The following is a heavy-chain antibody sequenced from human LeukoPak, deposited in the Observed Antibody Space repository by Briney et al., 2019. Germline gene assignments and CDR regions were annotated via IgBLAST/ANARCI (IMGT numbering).Heavy chain of an antibody. CDR1: GFTFSSYS. V-gene: IGHV3-21*04. CDR2: ISSSSSYI. D-gene: IGHD5-12*01. Sequence: GGSLRLSCAASGFTFSSYSMNWVRQAPGKGLEWVSSISSSSSYIYYADSVKGRFTISRGNSKNTLYLQMNSLRAEDTAVYYCAKSRYSGYDWLGGIDPWGQGTLVTVSS. CDR3: AKSRYSGYDWLGGIDP. J-gene: IGHJ5*02.